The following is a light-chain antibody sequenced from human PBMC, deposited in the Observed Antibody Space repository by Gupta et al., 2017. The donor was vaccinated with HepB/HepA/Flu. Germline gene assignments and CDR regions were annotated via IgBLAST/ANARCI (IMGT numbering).Light chain of an antibody. V-gene: IGKV2-28*01. Sequence: DIVMSQSPLSLPVTAGEPAFISCRSSQSLLHSNGYNYLDWYLQKPGQSPQLLIYLGSNRASGVPDRFSGSGSGTDFTLKISRVEAEDVGVYYCMQALQTPRTFGGGTKVEIK. CDR3: MQALQTPRT. J-gene: IGKJ4*01. CDR2: LGS. CDR1: QSLLHSNGYNY.